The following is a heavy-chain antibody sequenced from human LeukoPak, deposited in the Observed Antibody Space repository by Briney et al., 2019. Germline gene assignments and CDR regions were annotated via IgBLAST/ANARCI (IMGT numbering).Heavy chain of an antibody. CDR2: ISGSGGST. CDR3: AKRTGSSSWNPFDY. V-gene: IGHV3-23*01. CDR1: GFTFSSYA. Sequence: GSLRLSCAASGFTFSSYAMSWVRQAPGKGLEWVSAISGSGGSTYYADSVKGRFTIARDNSKNTLYLQMNSLRAEDTAVYYCAKRTGSSSWNPFDYWGQGTLVTVSS. D-gene: IGHD6-13*01. J-gene: IGHJ4*02.